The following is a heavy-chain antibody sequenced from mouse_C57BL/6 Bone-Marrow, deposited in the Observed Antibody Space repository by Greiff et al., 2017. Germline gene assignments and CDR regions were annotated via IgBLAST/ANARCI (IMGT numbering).Heavy chain of an antibody. D-gene: IGHD2-4*01. J-gene: IGHJ3*01. CDR1: GYTFTSYW. CDR2: IDPSDSYT. CDR3: APYDYDGGFAY. V-gene: IGHV1-69*01. Sequence: QVQLQQSGAELVMPGASVKLSCTASGYTFTSYWMHWVKQRPGQGLEWIGEIDPSDSYTNYNQKFKGKSTLTVDKSSSTAYMQLRSLTSEDSAVYYCAPYDYDGGFAYWGQGTLVTVSA.